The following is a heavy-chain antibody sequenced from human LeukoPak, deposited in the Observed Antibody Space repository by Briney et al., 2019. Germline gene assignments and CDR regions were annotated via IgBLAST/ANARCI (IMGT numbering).Heavy chain of an antibody. CDR3: ARGRSSGWYMFDY. D-gene: IGHD6-19*01. CDR2: ISYDGSNK. CDR1: GFTFSSYG. J-gene: IGHJ4*02. Sequence: GGSLRLSCAASGFTFSSYGMHWVRQAPGKGLEWVAVISYDGSNKYYADSVKGRFTISRDNAKNSLYLQMNSLRAEDTAVYYCARGRSSGWYMFDYWGQGTLVTVSS. V-gene: IGHV3-30*03.